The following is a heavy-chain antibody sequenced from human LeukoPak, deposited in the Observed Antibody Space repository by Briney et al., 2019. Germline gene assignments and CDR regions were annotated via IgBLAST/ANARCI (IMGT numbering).Heavy chain of an antibody. CDR1: GGTFSSYA. Sequence: ASVKVSCKASGGTFSSYAISWMRQAPGQGLEWMGRIIPIFGIANYAQKFQGRVTITADKSTSTAYMELSGLRSEDTAVYYCARLGGNSGFDYWGQGTLVTVSS. J-gene: IGHJ4*02. D-gene: IGHD4-23*01. CDR3: ARLGGNSGFDY. CDR2: IIPIFGIA. V-gene: IGHV1-69*04.